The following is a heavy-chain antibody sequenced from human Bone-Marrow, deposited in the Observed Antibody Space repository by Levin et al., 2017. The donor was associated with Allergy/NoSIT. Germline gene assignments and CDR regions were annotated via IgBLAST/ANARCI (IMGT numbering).Heavy chain of an antibody. V-gene: IGHV4-34*01. CDR1: GGSFSGYY. CDR2: INHSGST. D-gene: IGHD3-10*01. CDR3: ARARDDYGSGSYYNRRSAAFDI. Sequence: PSETLSLTCAVYGGSFSGYYWSWIRQPPGKGLEWIGEINHSGSTNYNPALKSRVTISVDTSKNQFSLKLSSVTAADTAVYYCARARDDYGSGSYYNRRSAAFDIWGQGTMVTVSS. J-gene: IGHJ3*02.